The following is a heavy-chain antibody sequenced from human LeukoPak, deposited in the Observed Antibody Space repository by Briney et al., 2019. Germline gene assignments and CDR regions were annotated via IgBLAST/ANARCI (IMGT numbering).Heavy chain of an antibody. CDR2: ISRGGSTI. CDR3: AREGVVTHWYFDL. J-gene: IGHJ2*01. Sequence: GGSLRLSCAASGFTFSSYEMNWVRQAPGKGLEWVSYISRGGSTIYYADSVKGRFTISRDNAKNSLYLQMNSLRAEDTAAYYCAREGVVTHWYFDLWGRGTLVTVSS. V-gene: IGHV3-48*03. D-gene: IGHD2-21*02. CDR1: GFTFSSYE.